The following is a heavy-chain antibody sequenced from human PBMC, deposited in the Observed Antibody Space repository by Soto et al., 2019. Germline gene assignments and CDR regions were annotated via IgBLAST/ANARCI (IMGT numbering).Heavy chain of an antibody. CDR3: SRGGCSGGSCYTDYYYYMDV. D-gene: IGHD2-15*01. Sequence: SETLSLTCAVYGGSFSGYYWSWIRQPPGKGLEWIGSIYYSGSTYYNPSLKSRVTISVDTSKNQFSLKLSSVTAADTAVYYCSRGGCSGGSCYTDYYYYMDVWGKGTTVTVSS. V-gene: IGHV4-34*01. J-gene: IGHJ6*03. CDR1: GGSFSGYY. CDR2: IYYSGST.